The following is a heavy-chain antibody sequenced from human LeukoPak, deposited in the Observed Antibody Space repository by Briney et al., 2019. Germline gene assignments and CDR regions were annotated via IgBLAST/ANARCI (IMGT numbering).Heavy chain of an antibody. CDR3: AKGVASNSVGSSLGY. V-gene: IGHV3-23*01. J-gene: IGHJ4*02. CDR1: GFTFSSDA. D-gene: IGHD4-23*01. Sequence: PGGSLRLSCAASGFTFSSDAMTWVRQAPGKGLEWVSAISGSGGSGSGGSTYYADSVKGRFTISRDNSKNTLYLQMNSLRAEDTAVYYCAKGVASNSVGSSLGYWGQGTLVTVSS. CDR2: ISGSGGSGSGGST.